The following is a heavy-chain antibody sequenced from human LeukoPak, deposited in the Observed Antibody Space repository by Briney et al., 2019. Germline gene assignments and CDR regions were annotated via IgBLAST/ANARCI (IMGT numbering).Heavy chain of an antibody. J-gene: IGHJ4*02. CDR3: ARKAWDSSGYYCLDY. CDR2: IGGTSGTI. V-gene: IGHV3-48*02. D-gene: IGHD3-22*01. Sequence: PGGSLRLSCAASGFTFSSYSMNWVRRAPGKGLEWVSYIGGTSGTIYYADSVKGRFTVSRDNAKNSLYLQMNSLRDEDTAVYFCARKAWDSSGYYCLDYWGQGTLVTVSS. CDR1: GFTFSSYS.